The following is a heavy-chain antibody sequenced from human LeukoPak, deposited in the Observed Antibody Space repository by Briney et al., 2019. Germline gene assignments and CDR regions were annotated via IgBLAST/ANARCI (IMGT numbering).Heavy chain of an antibody. CDR3: AKDYGYYDSSGYSTFLDY. CDR2: ISGSGGST. CDR1: GFTFSSYA. D-gene: IGHD3-22*01. Sequence: GGSLRLSCAASGFTFSSYAMSWVRQAPGKGLEWVSAISGSGGSTYYADSVKGRFTISRDNSKNTLYLQMNSPRAEDTAVYYCAKDYGYYDSSGYSTFLDYWGQGTLVTVSS. V-gene: IGHV3-23*01. J-gene: IGHJ4*02.